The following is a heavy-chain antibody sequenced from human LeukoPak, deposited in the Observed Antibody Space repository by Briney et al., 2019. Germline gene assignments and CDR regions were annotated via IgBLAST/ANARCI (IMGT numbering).Heavy chain of an antibody. CDR1: GFTLCGYW. D-gene: IGHD3-10*01. CDR3: ASDFTLYGSGTSFND. V-gene: IGHV3-74*01. J-gene: IGHJ1*01. CDR2: VNSEGRST. Sequence: PGGSLRLSCAVSGFTLCGYWMHCVPQAPGRGLVWGLRVNSEGRSTSYTDSVKGRFTIYRNSAKNTLYRQRNSLRAEDTAVYSWASDFTLYGSGTSFNDWGEGT.